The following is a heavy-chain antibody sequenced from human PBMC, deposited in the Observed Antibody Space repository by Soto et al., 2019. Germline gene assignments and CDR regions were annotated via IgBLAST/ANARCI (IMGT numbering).Heavy chain of an antibody. CDR1: GGSFSGYY. CDR2: INHSGST. V-gene: IGHV4-34*01. D-gene: IGHD2-2*01. CDR3: ARARSTHYYYYGMDV. J-gene: IGHJ6*02. Sequence: ETLSLTCAVYGGSFSGYYWSWIRQPPGKGLEWIGEINHSGSTNYNPSLKSRVTISVDTSKNQFSLKLSSVTAADTAVYYCARARSTHYYYYGMDVWGQGTTVTVSS.